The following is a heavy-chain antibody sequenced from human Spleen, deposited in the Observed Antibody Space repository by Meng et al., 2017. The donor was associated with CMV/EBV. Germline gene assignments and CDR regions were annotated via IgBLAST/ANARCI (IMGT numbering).Heavy chain of an antibody. V-gene: IGHV3-23*01. CDR1: GFTFSSYA. CDR3: ATLDVSGSFNFDY. Sequence: AASGFTFSSYAMSWVHQAPGKGLEWVSTISGSGGSTYYADSVKGRFTISRDNSKNTLYLQMNSLRVEDTAVYYCATLDVSGSFNFDYWGQGTLVTVSS. CDR2: ISGSGGST. D-gene: IGHD3-10*01. J-gene: IGHJ4*02.